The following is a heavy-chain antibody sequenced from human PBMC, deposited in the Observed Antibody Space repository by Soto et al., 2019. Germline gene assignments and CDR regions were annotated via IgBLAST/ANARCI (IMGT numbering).Heavy chain of an antibody. D-gene: IGHD3-10*01. J-gene: IGHJ3*01. V-gene: IGHV3-23*01. CDR3: AGVRGTARKAFDV. CDR1: GFTFSIYV. CDR2: VSGRAGST. Sequence: EVQLLESGGGLVQPGGSLRLTCAASGFTFSIYVMPWVRQAPGKGLEGVSAVSGRAGSTYYADSVKGRFSISRDNSKNTLYLELNLLTADDTAVDYWAGVRGTARKAFDVWGQGTMVTVSS.